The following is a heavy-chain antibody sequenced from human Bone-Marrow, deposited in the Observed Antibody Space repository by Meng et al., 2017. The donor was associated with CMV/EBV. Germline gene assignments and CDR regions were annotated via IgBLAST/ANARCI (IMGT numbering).Heavy chain of an antibody. D-gene: IGHD3-10*01. CDR2: ISGSGGST. Sequence: GGSLRLSCAASGFTFSSYAMSWVRQAPGKGLEWVSAISGSGGSTYYADSVKGRFTISRDNAKNSLHLQMNSLRAEDTAVYYCARGSYGSGSFYPQPFDYWGQGTLVTVSS. CDR3: ARGSYGSGSFYPQPFDY. J-gene: IGHJ4*02. CDR1: GFTFSSYA. V-gene: IGHV3-23*01.